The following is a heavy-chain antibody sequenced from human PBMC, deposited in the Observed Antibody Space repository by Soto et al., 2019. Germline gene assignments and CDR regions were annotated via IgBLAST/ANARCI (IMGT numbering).Heavy chain of an antibody. CDR1: GFTFSSYG. D-gene: IGHD3-3*01. CDR2: ISYDGSNK. CDR3: AKDSMRYYDFWSGLRDRNYYYYGMDV. Sequence: GGSLRLSCAASGFTFSSYGMHWVRQAPGKGLEWVAVISYDGSNKYYADSVKGRFTISRDNSKNTLYLQMNSLRAEDTAVYYCAKDSMRYYDFWSGLRDRNYYYYGMDVWGQGTTVTVSS. V-gene: IGHV3-30*18. J-gene: IGHJ6*02.